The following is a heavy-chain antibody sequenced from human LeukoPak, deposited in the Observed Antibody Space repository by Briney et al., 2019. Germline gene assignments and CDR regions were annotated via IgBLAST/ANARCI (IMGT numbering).Heavy chain of an antibody. CDR2: IKEDGSEK. CDR1: GFTFSSYW. V-gene: IGHV3-7*01. Sequence: AGGSLRLSCAASGFTFSSYWMSWVRQAPGKGLEWVANIKEDGSEKNYVDSVKGRFTISRDNAKNSLYLQMNSLRAEDTALYYCARDSADNLDWGQGTLVTVFS. D-gene: IGHD3-9*01. CDR3: ARDSADNLD. J-gene: IGHJ4*02.